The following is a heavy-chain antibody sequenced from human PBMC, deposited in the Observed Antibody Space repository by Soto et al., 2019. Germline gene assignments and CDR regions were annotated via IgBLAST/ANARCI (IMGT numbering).Heavy chain of an antibody. D-gene: IGHD2-2*01. V-gene: IGHV3-30*19. CDR3: ARADIVVVPAAMDV. CDR2: IWSDGSNK. J-gene: IGHJ6*02. CDR1: GFTFSSYG. Sequence: GGSLRLSCAASGFTFSSYGMHWVRQAPGKGLEWVAVIWSDGSNKYYADSVKGRFTISRDNSKNTLYLQMNSLRAEDTAVYYCARADIVVVPAAMDVWGQGTTVTVSS.